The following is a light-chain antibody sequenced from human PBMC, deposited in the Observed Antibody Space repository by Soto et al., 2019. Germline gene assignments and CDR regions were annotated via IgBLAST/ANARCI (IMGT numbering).Light chain of an antibody. J-gene: IGKJ1*01. CDR1: QGVSSNS. CDR3: QQYGRSPRT. V-gene: IGKV3-20*01. Sequence: EIVLTQSPGTLSLSPGERATLSCRASQGVSSNSLAWYQQRPGQAPRLLIYDASSRATGIPDRFSGSGSGTDFTLTIIRLEPEDFAVYYCQQYGRSPRTFGQGTKVEIK. CDR2: DAS.